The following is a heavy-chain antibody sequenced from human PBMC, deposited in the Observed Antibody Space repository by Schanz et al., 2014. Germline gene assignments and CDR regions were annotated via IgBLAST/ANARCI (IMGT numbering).Heavy chain of an antibody. CDR1: GGSISSGGYY. Sequence: QVQLQESGPGLVKPSQTLSLTCTVSGGSISSGGYYWSWIRQHPGKGLEWIGYIYDGGSTYYNPSLKSRVTISVDTSKNQFSLRLSSVTAADTAVYYCARGRGCTGGSCYSWFDLWGQGTLVTVAS. CDR3: ARGRGCTGGSCYSWFDL. V-gene: IGHV4-31*03. D-gene: IGHD2-15*01. J-gene: IGHJ5*02. CDR2: IYDGGST.